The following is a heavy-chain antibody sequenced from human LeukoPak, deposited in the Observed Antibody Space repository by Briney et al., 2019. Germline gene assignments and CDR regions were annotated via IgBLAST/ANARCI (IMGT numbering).Heavy chain of an antibody. V-gene: IGHV3-20*04. J-gene: IGHJ4*02. CDR1: GFTFDDYG. D-gene: IGHD6-13*01. CDR3: ARGAPSYSSSWYGPYDY. CDR2: INWNGGST. Sequence: GGSLRLSCAASGFTFDDYGMSWVRQAPGKGLEWVSGINWNGGSTGYADSVKGRFTISRDNAKNSLYLQMNSLRAEDTALYYCARGAPSYSSSWYGPYDYWGQGTLVTVSS.